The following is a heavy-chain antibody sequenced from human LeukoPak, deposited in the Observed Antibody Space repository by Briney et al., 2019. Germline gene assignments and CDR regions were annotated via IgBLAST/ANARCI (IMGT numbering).Heavy chain of an antibody. CDR2: ISSSSSYI. J-gene: IGHJ4*02. CDR3: ARDRSTMVRGAHCFDY. Sequence: PGGSLRLSCAASGFTFSSYSMNWVRQAPGKGLEWVSSISSSSSYIYYADSVKGRFTISRDNAKNSLYLQMNSLRAEDTAVYYCARDRSTMVRGAHCFDYWGQGTLVTVSS. V-gene: IGHV3-21*01. CDR1: GFTFSSYS. D-gene: IGHD3-10*01.